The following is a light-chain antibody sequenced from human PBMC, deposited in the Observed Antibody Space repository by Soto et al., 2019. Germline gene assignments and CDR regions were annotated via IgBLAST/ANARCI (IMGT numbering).Light chain of an antibody. CDR1: QSVNKW. V-gene: IGKV1-5*01. J-gene: IGKJ1*01. CDR2: DAS. CDR3: LQDINYPWK. Sequence: DIQMTQSPSTLSASVGDRVTITCRASQSVNKWLAWFQQKPGKVPKLLIFDASTLQTGVPSRFGGSGSGTDFTLAISSLQPEDSATYYCLQDINYPWKFGQGTKVDIK.